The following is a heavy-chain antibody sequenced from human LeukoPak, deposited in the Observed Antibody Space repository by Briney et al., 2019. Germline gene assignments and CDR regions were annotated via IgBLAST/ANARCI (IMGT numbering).Heavy chain of an antibody. CDR2: ISYDGSNK. D-gene: IGHD3-22*01. Sequence: GGSLRLSCAASGFTFSSYAMHWVRQAPGKGLEWVAVISYDGSNKYYADSVKGRFTISRDNSKNTLYLQMNSLRAEDTAVYYCARVTRYYDGSALGYYFDYWGQGTLVTVSS. CDR3: ARVTRYYDGSALGYYFDY. CDR1: GFTFSSYA. V-gene: IGHV3-30-3*01. J-gene: IGHJ4*02.